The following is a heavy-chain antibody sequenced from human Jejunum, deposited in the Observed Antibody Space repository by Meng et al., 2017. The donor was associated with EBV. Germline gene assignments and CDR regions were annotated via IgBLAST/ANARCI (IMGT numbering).Heavy chain of an antibody. V-gene: IGHV4-30-2*01. J-gene: IGHJ4*02. CDR3: ARGGPDFGDYVPFDY. CDR1: GDPEPGVAYF. D-gene: IGHD4-17*01. Sequence: LPGSGPVLVNPFTAPSLPWADTGDPEPGVAYFWSLIRPAPGKGLEWIGNNYHIGSTYYNPALKSRVTISVDRSKNQFSLKLTSVTAADTAVYYCARGGPDFGDYVPFDYWGQGTLVTVSS. CDR2: NYHIGST.